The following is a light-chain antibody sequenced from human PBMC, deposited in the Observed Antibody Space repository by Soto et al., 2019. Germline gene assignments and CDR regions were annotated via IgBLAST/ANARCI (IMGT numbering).Light chain of an antibody. CDR1: QSVGSTY. J-gene: IGKJ4*01. CDR3: QEYNNWHPIT. Sequence: EVVLTQSPGTLSLSPGERATLSCRASQSVGSTYLAWYQRKPGQSPRLLIYGASSRATGVPDRFSGSGSGTDFTLTISRLEPEDFAVYYCQEYNNWHPITFGGGTKVEIK. CDR2: GAS. V-gene: IGKV3-20*01.